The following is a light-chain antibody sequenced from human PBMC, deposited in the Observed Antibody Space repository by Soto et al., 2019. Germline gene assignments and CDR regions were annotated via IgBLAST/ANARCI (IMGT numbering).Light chain of an antibody. CDR1: QSVSRSY. CDR2: GAS. Sequence: EIVLTQSPGTLSLSPGERATLSCRAGQSVSRSYLAWYQQKPGQAPRLLIYGASSRATGIPDRFSGSGSGADFTLTITRLEPEDFALYYCQQYGSTPLTFGGGTKVDIK. CDR3: QQYGSTPLT. J-gene: IGKJ4*01. V-gene: IGKV3-20*01.